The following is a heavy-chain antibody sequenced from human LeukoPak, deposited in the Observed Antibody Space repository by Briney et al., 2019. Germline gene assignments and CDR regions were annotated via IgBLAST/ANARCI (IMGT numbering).Heavy chain of an antibody. V-gene: IGHV4-39*07. D-gene: IGHD6-19*01. CDR1: GGSISSSSYY. CDR2: IYYRGST. Sequence: SETLSLTCTVSGGSISSSSYYWGWIRQPPGKGLEWIGSIYYRGSTYYNPSLKSRVTISVDTSKNQFSLKLSSVTAADTAVYYCARVGRVMYSSGWHYYYYMDVWGKGTTVTVSS. J-gene: IGHJ6*03. CDR3: ARVGRVMYSSGWHYYYYMDV.